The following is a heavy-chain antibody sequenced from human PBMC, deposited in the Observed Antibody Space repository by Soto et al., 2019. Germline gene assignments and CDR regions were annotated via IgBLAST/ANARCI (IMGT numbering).Heavy chain of an antibody. CDR1: GFTFSSYD. CDR3: ARAGYSYGYDNWNDVWFDP. CDR2: IGTAGDT. Sequence: PGGSLRLSCAASGFTFSSYDMHWVRQATGKGLEWVSAIGTAGDTYYPGSVKGRFTISRENAKNSLYLQMNSLRAEDTAVYYCARAGYSYGYDNWNDVWFDPWGQGTLVTVSS. J-gene: IGHJ5*02. V-gene: IGHV3-13*01. D-gene: IGHD5-18*01.